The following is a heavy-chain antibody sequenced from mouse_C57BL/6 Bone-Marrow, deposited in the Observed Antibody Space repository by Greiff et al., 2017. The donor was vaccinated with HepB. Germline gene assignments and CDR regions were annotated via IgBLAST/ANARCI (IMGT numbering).Heavy chain of an antibody. CDR3: ARHQITTVVADYYAMDY. J-gene: IGHJ4*01. D-gene: IGHD1-1*01. CDR1: GFTFSSYT. V-gene: IGHV5-9*01. Sequence: EVKVEESGGGLVKPGGSLKLSCAASGFTFSSYTMSWVRQTPEKRLEWVATISGGGGNTYYPDSVKGRFTISRDNAKNTLYLQMSSLRSEDTALYYCARHQITTVVADYYAMDYWGQGTSVTVSS. CDR2: ISGGGGNT.